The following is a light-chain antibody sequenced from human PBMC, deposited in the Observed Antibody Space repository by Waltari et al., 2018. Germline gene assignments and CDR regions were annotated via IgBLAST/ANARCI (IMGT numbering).Light chain of an antibody. Sequence: DAVMTQSPLSLPVTPGQPVSIPCRSTQSLVFGDGNPYLNWFHQRPGQSPRRLIYKVSNRDSGVPDRFSGSGSGTDFTLRISRVEAEDVGVYYCMQGTHWPYTFGQGTKVEI. J-gene: IGKJ2*01. CDR1: QSLVFGDGNPY. V-gene: IGKV2-30*01. CDR2: KVS. CDR3: MQGTHWPYT.